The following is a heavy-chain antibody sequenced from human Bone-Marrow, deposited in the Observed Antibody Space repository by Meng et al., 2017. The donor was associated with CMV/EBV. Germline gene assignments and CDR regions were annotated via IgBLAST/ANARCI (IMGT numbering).Heavy chain of an antibody. J-gene: IGHJ6*02. CDR3: SRALGIAGHHYGMDV. CDR1: GYSFTTYR. D-gene: IGHD7-27*01. CDR2: ISPSGSR. V-gene: IGHV1-46*01. Sequence: ASVKVSCKASGYSFTTYRIYWVRQAPGQGLEWMGIISPSGSRRYAQKFQDRVTVTKDTSTNTVYMELSSLTSEDTAVYYCSRALGIAGHHYGMDVWGPGTTVTVSS.